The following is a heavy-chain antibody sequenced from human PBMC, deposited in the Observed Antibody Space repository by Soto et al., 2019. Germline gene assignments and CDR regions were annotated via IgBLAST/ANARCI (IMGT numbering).Heavy chain of an antibody. CDR3: ARGIKIFGVVSWFDP. D-gene: IGHD3-3*01. CDR1: GGSFSGYY. Sequence: SETLSLTCAVYGGSFSGYYWSWIRQPPGKGLEWIGEINHSGSTNYNPSLKSRVTISVDTSKNQFSLKLSSVTAADTAVYYCARGIKIFGVVSWFDPWGQGTLVTVSS. CDR2: INHSGST. J-gene: IGHJ5*02. V-gene: IGHV4-34*01.